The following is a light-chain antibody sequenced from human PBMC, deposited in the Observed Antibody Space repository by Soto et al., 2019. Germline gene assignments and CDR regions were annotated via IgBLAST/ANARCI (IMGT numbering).Light chain of an antibody. CDR1: ERIGSN. CDR2: TAS. V-gene: IGKV1-39*01. J-gene: IGKJ1*01. CDR3: QQTFVIPQT. Sequence: DIQLTQSPSSLSASVGDTVSITCRATERIGSNLCWYQQKPGKAHALLIYTASTLQTGVPSRFSGSGYATDFTLTISGLQPEDVATYFCQQTFVIPQTFGQGTKVDVK.